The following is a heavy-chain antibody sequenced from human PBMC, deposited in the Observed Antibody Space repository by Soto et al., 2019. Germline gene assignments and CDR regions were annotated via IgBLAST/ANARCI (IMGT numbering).Heavy chain of an antibody. CDR2: IYYSGST. V-gene: IGHV4-59*01. J-gene: IGHJ6*03. Sequence: PSETLSLTCTVSGGSISSYYWSWIRQPPGKGLEWIGYIYYSGSTNYNPSLKSRVTISVDTSKNQFSLKLSSVTAVGTAVYYCARGNDYYMDVWGKGTTVTVSS. D-gene: IGHD4-4*01. CDR1: GGSISSYY. CDR3: ARGNDYYMDV.